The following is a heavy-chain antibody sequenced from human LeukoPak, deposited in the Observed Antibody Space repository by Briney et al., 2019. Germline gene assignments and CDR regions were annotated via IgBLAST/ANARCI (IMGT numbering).Heavy chain of an antibody. CDR2: IIPILGIA. Sequence: WASVKVSCKASGGTFSSYAISWVRQAPGQGLEWMGRIIPILGIANYAQKFQGRVTITADKSTSTAYMELRSLRSDDTAVYYCARDLVVVPAAPDYWGQGALVTVSS. J-gene: IGHJ4*02. CDR1: GGTFSSYA. CDR3: ARDLVVVPAAPDY. D-gene: IGHD2-2*01. V-gene: IGHV1-69*04.